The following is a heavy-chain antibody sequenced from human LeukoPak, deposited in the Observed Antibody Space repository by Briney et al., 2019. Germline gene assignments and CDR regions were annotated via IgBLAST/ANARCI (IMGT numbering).Heavy chain of an antibody. CDR1: GGSISSGGYY. Sequence: PSETLSLTCTVSGGSISSGGYYWSWIRQHPGKGLEWIGYIYYSGSTYYNPSLKSRVTISVATSKNQFSLKLSSVTAADTAVYYCARASPQPDSSGYHYPFDYWGQGTLVTVSS. CDR2: IYYSGST. J-gene: IGHJ4*02. CDR3: ARASPQPDSSGYHYPFDY. V-gene: IGHV4-31*03. D-gene: IGHD3-22*01.